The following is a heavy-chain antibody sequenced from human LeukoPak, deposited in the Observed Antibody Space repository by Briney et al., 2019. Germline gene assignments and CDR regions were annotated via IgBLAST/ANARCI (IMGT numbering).Heavy chain of an antibody. V-gene: IGHV4-39*07. CDR3: ARDSGFWLY. J-gene: IGHJ4*02. D-gene: IGHD3-22*01. Sequence: SETLSLTCTVSGVSISSSSYYWGWIRQPPGKGLEWIGSIYSSGSTYYNPSLKSRITMSVDTSKNQFSLKLNSVTAVDTAVYFCARDSGFWLYWGQGTLVSVSS. CDR2: IYSSGST. CDR1: GVSISSSSYY.